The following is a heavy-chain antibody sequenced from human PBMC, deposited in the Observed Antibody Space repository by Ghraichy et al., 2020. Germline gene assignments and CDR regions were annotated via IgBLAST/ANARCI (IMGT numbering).Heavy chain of an antibody. J-gene: IGHJ4*02. Sequence: GGSLRLSCVASGFTFSSYAMSWVRQAPGKGLEWVSAIVGSGGSTYYADSVKGRFTISRDNSKNTLYLQMNSLRAEDTAVYYCAKDRGQAVAGSFDYWGQGTLVTVSS. V-gene: IGHV3-23*01. CDR3: AKDRGQAVAGSFDY. CDR2: IVGSGGST. D-gene: IGHD6-19*01. CDR1: GFTFSSYA.